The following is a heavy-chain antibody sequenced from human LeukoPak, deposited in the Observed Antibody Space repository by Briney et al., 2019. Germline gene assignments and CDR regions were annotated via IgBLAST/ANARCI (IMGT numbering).Heavy chain of an antibody. D-gene: IGHD2-2*01. V-gene: IGHV4-39*01. CDR3: ARHGVVPAVMFDY. CDR2: IYYSGST. Sequence: PSETLSLTCTVSGGSISSSSYYWGWIRQPPGKGLEWIGSIYYSGSTYYNPSLKSRVTISVDTSKNQFSLKLSSVTAADTAVYYCARHGVVPAVMFDYWGQGTLVTVSS. CDR1: GGSISSSSYY. J-gene: IGHJ4*02.